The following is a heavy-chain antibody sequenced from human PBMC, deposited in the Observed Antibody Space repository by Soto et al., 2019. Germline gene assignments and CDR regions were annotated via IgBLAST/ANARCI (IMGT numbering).Heavy chain of an antibody. CDR2: INSDGSST. V-gene: IGHV3-74*01. J-gene: IGHJ4*02. CDR1: GFAFSSYW. CDR3: AGPYGDYLFTY. Sequence: EVQLVESGGGLVQPGGSLRLSCAASGFAFSSYWMHWVRHAPGKGLVWVSRINSDGSSTSYADSVKGRFTISRDNAKNTLYLPMNSLRAEDTAVYYCAGPYGDYLFTYWGQGTLVTVSS. D-gene: IGHD4-17*01.